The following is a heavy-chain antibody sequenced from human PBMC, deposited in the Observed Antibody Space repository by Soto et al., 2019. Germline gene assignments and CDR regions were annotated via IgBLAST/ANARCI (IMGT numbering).Heavy chain of an antibody. D-gene: IGHD3-22*01. CDR2: MYQNGST. J-gene: IGHJ4*02. CDR1: GYSISSGYY. V-gene: IGHV4-38-2*01. Sequence: PSETLSLTCAVSGYSISSGYYWGWIRQPPGKGLQWIGNMYQNGSTYYNPSLKSRVTISIDTSKNQFSLKLSSVTAADKAVYYCARVSYFDGGGFYYYFDYWGQGILVTVSS. CDR3: ARVSYFDGGGFYYYFDY.